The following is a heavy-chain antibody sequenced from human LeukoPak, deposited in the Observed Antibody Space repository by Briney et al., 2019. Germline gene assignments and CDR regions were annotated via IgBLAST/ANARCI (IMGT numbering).Heavy chain of an antibody. CDR2: INPNSGGT. Sequence: ASVKVSCKASGYTFTSYDINWVRQAPGQGLEWMGWINPNSGGTNYAQKFQGRVTMTRDTSISTAYTELSRLRSDDTAVYYCARGEYGLGMVDYWGQGTLVTVSS. CDR1: GYTFTSYD. V-gene: IGHV1-2*02. J-gene: IGHJ4*02. CDR3: ARGEYGLGMVDY. D-gene: IGHD7-27*01.